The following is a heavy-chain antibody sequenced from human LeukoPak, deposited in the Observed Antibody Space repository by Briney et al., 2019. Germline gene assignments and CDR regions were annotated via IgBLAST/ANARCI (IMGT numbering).Heavy chain of an antibody. V-gene: IGHV3-48*03. CDR3: ARENYYDYSGYYYLEY. CDR1: GFTFSSYE. D-gene: IGHD3-22*01. Sequence: PGGSLRLSCAASGFTFSSYEMNWVRQAPGKGLEWVSYISSSGHIVYYADSVKGRFTIFRDNAKNSLYLQMNSLRAEDPAVYYCARENYYDYSGYYYLEYWGQGTLVTVSS. CDR2: ISSSGHIV. J-gene: IGHJ4*02.